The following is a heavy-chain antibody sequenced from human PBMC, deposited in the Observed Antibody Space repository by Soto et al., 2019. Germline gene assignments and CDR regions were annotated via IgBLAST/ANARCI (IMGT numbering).Heavy chain of an antibody. Sequence: SETLSLTCAVSGSSISSGGYSWSWIRQPPGKGLEWIGYIYHSGSTYYNPSLKSRVTISVDRSKNQFSLKLSSVTAADTAVYYWASSSFLRSGDLFHGLDVWGQGTTVTVS. V-gene: IGHV4-30-2*01. D-gene: IGHD3-10*01. CDR1: GSSISSGGYS. CDR2: IYHSGST. CDR3: ASSSFLRSGDLFHGLDV. J-gene: IGHJ6*02.